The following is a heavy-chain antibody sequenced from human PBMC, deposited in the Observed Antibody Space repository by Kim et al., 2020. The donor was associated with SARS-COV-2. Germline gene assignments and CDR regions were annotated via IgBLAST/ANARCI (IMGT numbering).Heavy chain of an antibody. V-gene: IGHV4-34*01. CDR3: ARVLLWFGELLVDP. CDR1: GGSFSGYY. J-gene: IGHJ5*02. Sequence: SETLSLTCAVYGGSFSGYYWSWIRQPPGKGLEWIGEINHSGSTNYNPSLKSRVTISVDTSKNQFSLKLSSVTAADTAVYYCARVLLWFGELLVDPWGQGTLVTVSS. CDR2: INHSGST. D-gene: IGHD3-10*01.